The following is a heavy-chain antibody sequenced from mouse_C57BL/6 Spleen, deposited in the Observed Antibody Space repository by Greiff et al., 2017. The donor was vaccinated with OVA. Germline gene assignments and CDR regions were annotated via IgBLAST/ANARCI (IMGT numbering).Heavy chain of an antibody. Sequence: EVQLQESGPELVKPGASVKMSCKASGYTFTDYNMHWVKQSHGKSLEWIGYINPNNGGTSYNQKFKGKATLTVNKSSSTAYMELRSLTSEDSAVYYCARNGSSYRYFDVWGTGTTVTVSS. J-gene: IGHJ1*03. CDR3: ARNGSSYRYFDV. D-gene: IGHD1-1*01. CDR2: INPNNGGT. CDR1: GYTFTDYN. V-gene: IGHV1-22*01.